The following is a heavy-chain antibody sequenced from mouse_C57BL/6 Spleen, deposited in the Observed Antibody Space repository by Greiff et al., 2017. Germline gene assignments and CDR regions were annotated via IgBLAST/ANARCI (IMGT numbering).Heavy chain of an antibody. CDR1: GYTFTDYY. Sequence: EVQLQQSGPELVKPGASVKISCKASGYTFTDYYMNWVKQSHGKSLEWIGDINPNNGGTSYNQKFKGKATLTVDTSSSTAYMELRSLTSEDSAVYYCAPYYSYLAFAYWGKGAMVTVAA. V-gene: IGHV1-26*01. CDR3: APYYSYLAFAY. D-gene: IGHD2-12*01. CDR2: INPNNGGT. J-gene: IGHJ3*01.